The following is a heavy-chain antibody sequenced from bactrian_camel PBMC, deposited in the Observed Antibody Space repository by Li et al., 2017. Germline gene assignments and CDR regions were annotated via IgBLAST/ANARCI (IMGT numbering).Heavy chain of an antibody. Sequence: HVPLVESGGGSVQPGGSLRLSCAAPVASFYCMGWYRQTPGMEREAVAAIDSDGIASYADSVKGRFTVSRDNANNTVNLMMNSLKPEDTAMYYCATQFLEASCSVVHAIDRWGQGTQVTVS. CDR2: IDSDGIA. V-gene: IGHV3S53*01. D-gene: IGHD3*01. CDR1: VASFYC. CDR3: ATQFLEASCSVVHAIDR. J-gene: IGHJ4*01.